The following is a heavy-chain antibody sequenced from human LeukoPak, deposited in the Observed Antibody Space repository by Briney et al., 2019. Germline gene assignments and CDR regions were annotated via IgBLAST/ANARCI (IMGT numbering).Heavy chain of an antibody. CDR1: GYTFTGYY. CDR3: ARGGVVVPAQLNDY. J-gene: IGHJ4*02. D-gene: IGHD2-2*01. V-gene: IGHV1-2*02. CDR2: INPNSGGT. Sequence: ASVKVSCKASGYTFTGYYMHWVRQAPGQGLEWMGWINPNSGGTNYAQKFQGRVTMTRDTSISTAYMELSRLRSDDTAVHYCARGGVVVPAQLNDYWGQGTLVTVSS.